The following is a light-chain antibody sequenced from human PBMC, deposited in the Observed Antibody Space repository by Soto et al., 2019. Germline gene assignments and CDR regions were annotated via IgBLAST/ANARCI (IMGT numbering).Light chain of an antibody. CDR1: QSVTSN. CDR3: QQYNNWPRT. CDR2: GAS. Sequence: EIVMTQSPATLSVPPGERATLPCRASQSVTSNLAWYQQKPGQAPRLLIYGASTRATGIPARFSGSGSGTEFTLTISSLQSEDFAVYYCQQYNNWPRTFAQGTKVDIK. J-gene: IGKJ1*01. V-gene: IGKV3-15*01.